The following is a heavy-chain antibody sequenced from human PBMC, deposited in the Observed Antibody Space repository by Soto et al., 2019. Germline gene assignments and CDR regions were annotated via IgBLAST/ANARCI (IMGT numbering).Heavy chain of an antibody. Sequence: PGGSLRLSCAASGFTVSSNYMSWVRQAPGKGLEWVSVIYSGGSTYYADSVKGRFTISRDNSKNTLYLQMNSLRAEDTAVYYCARMGRVGATPFYYYYYGMDVWGQGTTVTVSS. CDR2: IYSGGST. D-gene: IGHD1-26*01. J-gene: IGHJ6*02. V-gene: IGHV3-53*01. CDR1: GFTVSSNY. CDR3: ARMGRVGATPFYYYYYGMDV.